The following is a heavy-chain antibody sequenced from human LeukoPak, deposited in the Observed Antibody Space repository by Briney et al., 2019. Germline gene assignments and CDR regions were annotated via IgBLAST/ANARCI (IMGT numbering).Heavy chain of an antibody. CDR2: INHSGGT. J-gene: IGHJ4*02. D-gene: IGHD3-16*02. Sequence: PSETLSLTCAVYGGSLSGYYWSWIRQPPGKGLEWIGEINHSGGTNYNPPLKSRVTISVDTSKNQFSLKLSSVTAADTAVYYCARGPYDYVWGSYRYTEPYYFDYWGQGTLVTVSS. CDR1: GGSLSGYY. V-gene: IGHV4-34*01. CDR3: ARGPYDYVWGSYRYTEPYYFDY.